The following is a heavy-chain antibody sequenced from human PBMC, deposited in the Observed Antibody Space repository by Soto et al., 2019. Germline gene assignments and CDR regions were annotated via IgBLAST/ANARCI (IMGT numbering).Heavy chain of an antibody. CDR3: ARGEITTLAYYYGMDV. CDR2: IIPIFGTT. J-gene: IGHJ6*02. D-gene: IGHD4-4*01. CDR1: GGTFISYT. V-gene: IGHV1-69*13. Sequence: SVKVSCKASGGTFISYTMMWVRQAPGQGLEWMGGIIPIFGTTTYAHKFQGRVTITADESTSTVYMELSSLRGEDTAVYYCARGEITTLAYYYGMDVWGQGTTVTVSS.